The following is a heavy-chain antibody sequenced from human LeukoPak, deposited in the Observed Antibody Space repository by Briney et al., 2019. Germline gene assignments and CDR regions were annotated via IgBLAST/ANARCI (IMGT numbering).Heavy chain of an antibody. Sequence: GGSLRLSCAASGFTFSSYAMSWVRQAPGKGLEWVSAISGSGGNTYYADSVKGRFTISRDNSKNTLYLQMNSLRAEDTAVYYCAKDEVHCTNGVCINYYMDVWGKGTTVIVSS. CDR2: ISGSGGNT. CDR1: GFTFSSYA. V-gene: IGHV3-23*01. J-gene: IGHJ6*03. CDR3: AKDEVHCTNGVCINYYMDV. D-gene: IGHD2-8*01.